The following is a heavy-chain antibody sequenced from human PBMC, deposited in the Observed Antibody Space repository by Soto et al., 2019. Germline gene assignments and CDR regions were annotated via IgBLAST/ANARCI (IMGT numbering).Heavy chain of an antibody. J-gene: IGHJ3*02. CDR3: AREAGYGLGAIDI. D-gene: IGHD5-12*01. CDR1: GATISSGGYY. CDR2: IYYSGST. Sequence: PSETLSLTCTVSGATISSGGYYWAWIRQHPEKGLEWIGYIYYSGSTSYNPSFESRVSISVDTSKTHFSLNLNSVTAADTAVYDCAREAGYGLGAIDIWGQGTLVTVSS. V-gene: IGHV4-31*03.